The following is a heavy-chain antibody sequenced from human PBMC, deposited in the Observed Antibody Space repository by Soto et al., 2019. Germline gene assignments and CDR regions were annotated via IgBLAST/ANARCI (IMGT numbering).Heavy chain of an antibody. CDR3: ASTSIAARPFYYYYMDV. Sequence: QVQLQQSGPGLVKPSQTLSLTCAISGDSVSSNSAAWNWIRQSPSRGLEWLGRTYYRSKWYNDYAVSVKSRITINPDTSKNQFSLQLNSVTPEDTAVYYCASTSIAARPFYYYYMDVWGKGTTVTVSS. J-gene: IGHJ6*03. CDR2: TYYRSKWYN. V-gene: IGHV6-1*01. CDR1: GDSVSSNSAA. D-gene: IGHD6-6*01.